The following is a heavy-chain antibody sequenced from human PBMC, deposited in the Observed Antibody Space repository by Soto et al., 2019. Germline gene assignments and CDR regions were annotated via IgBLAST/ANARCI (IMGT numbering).Heavy chain of an antibody. J-gene: IGHJ6*02. CDR2: IKQDGSEK. CDR3: VRDWSTFWGMNV. V-gene: IGHV3-7*01. Sequence: GGSLRLSCAASGFTFSTYWMNWVRQAPGKGLEWVANIKQDGSEKYYVDSVKGRFAISRDNAKDSLFLQMNNLRAEDTAVYYCVRDWSTFWGMNVWGQGTTVTVSS. CDR1: GFTFSTYW.